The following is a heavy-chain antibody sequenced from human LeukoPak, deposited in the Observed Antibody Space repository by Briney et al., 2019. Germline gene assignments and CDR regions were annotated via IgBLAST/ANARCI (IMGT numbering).Heavy chain of an antibody. J-gene: IGHJ6*02. CDR1: GFTFSNYE. CDR2: IISSGSPI. CDR3: ARENLNGLDV. Sequence: GGSLRLSCAASGFTFSNYEMNWVRQAPGKGLEWVSYIISSGSPIYYADSVKGRFTISRDNAKNSLFLQMNSLRAEDTAVYYCARENLNGLDVWGQGTTVTVSS. V-gene: IGHV3-48*03.